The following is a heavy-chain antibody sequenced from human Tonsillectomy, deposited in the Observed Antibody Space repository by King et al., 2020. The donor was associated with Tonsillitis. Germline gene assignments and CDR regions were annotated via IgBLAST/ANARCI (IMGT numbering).Heavy chain of an antibody. CDR1: GFTFGDFG. CDR2: IRSEAYGGTT. D-gene: IGHD3-10*01. V-gene: IGHV3-49*05. CDR3: TRDQRWFGAYGMDV. J-gene: IGHJ6*02. Sequence: VQLVESGGGLVKPGRSLRLSCAASGFTFGDFGMSWFRQAPGKGLEGVGLIRSEAYGGTTEYAASVKDRCTVSRDDSKSIAYLQMNSLKTEDTAVYFCTRDQRWFGAYGMDVWGQGTTVIVSS.